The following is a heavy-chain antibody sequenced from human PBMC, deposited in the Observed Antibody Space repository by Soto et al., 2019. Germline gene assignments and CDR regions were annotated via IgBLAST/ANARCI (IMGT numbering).Heavy chain of an antibody. CDR3: ETAHAHQYPQLDY. D-gene: IGHD2-2*01. J-gene: IGHJ4*02. Sequence: SETLSLTCAVYGGSFSGYYWSWIRQPPGKGLEWIGEINHSGSTNYNPSLKSRVTISVDTSKNQFSLKLSSVTAADTAVYYCETAHAHQYPQLDYWGQGTLVTVSS. CDR2: INHSGST. V-gene: IGHV4-34*01. CDR1: GGSFSGYY.